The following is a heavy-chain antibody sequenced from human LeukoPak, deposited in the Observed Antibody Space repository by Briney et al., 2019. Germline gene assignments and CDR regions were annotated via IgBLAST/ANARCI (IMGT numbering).Heavy chain of an antibody. CDR1: GYTFTSYG. D-gene: IGHD3-22*01. J-gene: IGHJ4*02. V-gene: IGHV1-18*01. Sequence: ASVKVSCKASGYTFTSYGISWVRQAPGQGLEWMGWISAYNGNTNYAQKLQGRVTITTDTSTSTAYMELRSLRSDDTAVYYCARDASICSGVSCFFLYYYDSSGYYLNDYWGQGTLVTVSS. CDR2: ISAYNGNT. CDR3: ARDASICSGVSCFFLYYYDSSGYYLNDY.